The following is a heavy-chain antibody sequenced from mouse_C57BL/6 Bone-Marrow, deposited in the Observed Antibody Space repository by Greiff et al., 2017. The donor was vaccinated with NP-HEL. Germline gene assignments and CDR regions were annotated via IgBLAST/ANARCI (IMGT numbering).Heavy chain of an antibody. D-gene: IGHD2-10*02. Sequence: VQGVESGAELAKPGASVKLSCKASGYTFTSYWMHWVKQRPGQGLEWIGYINPSSGYTKYNQKFKDKATLTAAKSSSTAYMQLSSLTYEDSAVYYCARSYDMRGFAYWGQGTLVTVSA. CDR3: ARSYDMRGFAY. J-gene: IGHJ3*01. V-gene: IGHV1-7*01. CDR2: INPSSGYT. CDR1: GYTFTSYW.